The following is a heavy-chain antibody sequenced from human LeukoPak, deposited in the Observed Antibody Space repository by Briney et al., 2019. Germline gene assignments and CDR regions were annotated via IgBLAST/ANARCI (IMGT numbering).Heavy chain of an antibody. CDR3: AKYGPQDSGSSHFDY. CDR1: GFTFSSYA. Sequence: GGSLRLSCAASGFTFSSYAMSWVRQAPGKGLEWVSAIRDSGSSTHYADSVKGQFTTSRDNSKNTLFLQMNSLRAEDTAIYYCAKYGPQDSGSSHFDYWGQGALVTVSS. CDR2: IRDSGSST. V-gene: IGHV3-23*01. J-gene: IGHJ4*02. D-gene: IGHD1-26*01.